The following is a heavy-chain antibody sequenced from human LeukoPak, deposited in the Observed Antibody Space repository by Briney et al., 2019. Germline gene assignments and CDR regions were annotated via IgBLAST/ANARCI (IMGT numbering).Heavy chain of an antibody. CDR2: IRYDGSNK. D-gene: IGHD6-13*01. CDR1: GFTFSSYG. Sequence: GGSLRLSCAASGFTFSSYGIHWVRQAPGKGLEWVAFIRYDGSNKYYADSVKGRFTISRDNSKNTLYLQMNSLRAEDTAVYYCAKDLIAAAAVPNWFDPWGQGTLVTVSS. CDR3: AKDLIAAAAVPNWFDP. V-gene: IGHV3-30*02. J-gene: IGHJ5*02.